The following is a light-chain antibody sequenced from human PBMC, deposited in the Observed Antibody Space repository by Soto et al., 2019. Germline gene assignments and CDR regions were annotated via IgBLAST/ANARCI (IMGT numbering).Light chain of an antibody. Sequence: DIQMTQSPSSLSASVGDRVTITCRASQDVGNDLAWFQQTPGKGPKRLIYTSSSLQSGVPSRFSGSGSGTEFTLTITNLQPEDFATYYCLQYNSYPLTFGGGTKVEIK. CDR3: LQYNSYPLT. J-gene: IGKJ4*01. CDR1: QDVGND. CDR2: TSS. V-gene: IGKV1-17*02.